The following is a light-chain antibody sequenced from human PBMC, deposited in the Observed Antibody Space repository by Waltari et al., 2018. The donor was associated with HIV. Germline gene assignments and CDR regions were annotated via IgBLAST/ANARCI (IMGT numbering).Light chain of an antibody. V-gene: IGKV1-39*01. Sequence: DIQVTQSPSSLSASVGDRVTIICRTSENINTFLNWFQQKPGKIPRLLIYGASRLESGVPSRFSGTGSGTDFTLTISGLQPEDFATYYWLQGYSSILTFGPGTKVEVK. J-gene: IGKJ3*01. CDR3: LQGYSSILT. CDR2: GAS. CDR1: ENINTF.